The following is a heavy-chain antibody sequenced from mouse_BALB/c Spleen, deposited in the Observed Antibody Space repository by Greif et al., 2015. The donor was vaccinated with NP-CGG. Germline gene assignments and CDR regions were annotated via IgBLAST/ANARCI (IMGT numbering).Heavy chain of an antibody. D-gene: IGHD2-4*01. V-gene: IGHV5-9-4*01. Sequence: EVMLVESGGGLVKPGGSLKLSCAASGFTFSSYAMSWVRQSPEKRLEWVAEISSGGSYTYYPDTVTGRFTISRDNAKNTLYLEMSSLRSEDTAMYYCARRSTMITTRAMDYWGQGTSVTVSS. CDR3: ARRSTMITTRAMDY. CDR1: GFTFSSYA. J-gene: IGHJ4*01. CDR2: ISSGGSYT.